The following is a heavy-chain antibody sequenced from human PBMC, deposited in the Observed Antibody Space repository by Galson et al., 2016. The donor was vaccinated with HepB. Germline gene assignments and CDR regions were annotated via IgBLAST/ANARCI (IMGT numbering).Heavy chain of an antibody. Sequence: SLRLSCAASGFTFSSSAMHWVRQAPGKGLEWVAVIWFDGSKKYYADSVKGRFTISRDNSKNILYLQMSSLRAEDTAVYYCARVGAVGMGNAFDPWGQGTLVTVYS. D-gene: IGHD6-13*01. V-gene: IGHV3-33*01. CDR3: ARVGAVGMGNAFDP. CDR2: IWFDGSKK. J-gene: IGHJ5*02. CDR1: GFTFSSSA.